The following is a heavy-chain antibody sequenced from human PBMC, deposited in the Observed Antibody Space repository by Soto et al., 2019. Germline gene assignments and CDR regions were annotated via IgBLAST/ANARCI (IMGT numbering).Heavy chain of an antibody. CDR2: ISGSGDST. V-gene: IGHV3-23*01. J-gene: IGHJ4*02. CDR3: AKERSSGWSFDY. Sequence: GGSLRLSCAASGFTFSTYAMNWVRQAPGKGLEWVSGISGSGDSTYYADSVKGRFTVSRDNSKNTLYLQMNSLRAEDSAVFYCAKERSSGWSFDYWGQGTLVTVSS. D-gene: IGHD6-19*01. CDR1: GFTFSTYA.